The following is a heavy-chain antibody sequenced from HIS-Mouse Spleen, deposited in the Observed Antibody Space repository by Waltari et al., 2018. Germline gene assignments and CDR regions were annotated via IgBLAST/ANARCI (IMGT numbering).Heavy chain of an antibody. CDR2: IYYSGRT. Sequence: QLQLQESGPGLVKPSETLSLTCTVSGGSISRSSYYWGWIRPPPGKGLEWIWSIYYSGRTYYNPSLKRRVTISVDTSKNQFSLKLSSVTAADTAVYDCARESPYSSSWYDWYFDLWGRGTLVTVSS. D-gene: IGHD6-13*01. CDR1: GGSISRSSYY. CDR3: ARESPYSSSWYDWYFDL. V-gene: IGHV4-39*07. J-gene: IGHJ2*01.